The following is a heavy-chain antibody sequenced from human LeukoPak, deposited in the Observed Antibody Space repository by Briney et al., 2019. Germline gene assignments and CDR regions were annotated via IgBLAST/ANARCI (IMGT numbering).Heavy chain of an antibody. V-gene: IGHV1-2*02. J-gene: IGHJ4*02. CDR2: INPNSGGT. Sequence: ASVKVSCKASGYTFTGHYMHWVRQAPGQGLEWMGWINPNSGGTNYAQKFQGRVTMTRDTSISTAYMELSRLRSDDTAVYYCARAYYDILTGYYYFDYWGQGTLVTVSS. D-gene: IGHD3-9*01. CDR3: ARAYYDILTGYYYFDY. CDR1: GYTFTGHY.